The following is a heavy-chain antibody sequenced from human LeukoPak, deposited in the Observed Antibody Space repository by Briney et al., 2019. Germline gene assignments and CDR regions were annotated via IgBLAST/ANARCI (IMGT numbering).Heavy chain of an antibody. Sequence: SETLSLTCTLSGGSISIYYWNWIRQPPGERREWIGYIYSSGSTNYNPSLKSRVTISVDTSKNQFSLRLSSVTAADTAVYYCARADYYGSGSYWVDIWGQGTMVTVSS. CDR3: ARADYYGSGSYWVDI. D-gene: IGHD3-10*01. CDR1: GGSISIYY. J-gene: IGHJ3*02. V-gene: IGHV4-59*01. CDR2: IYSSGST.